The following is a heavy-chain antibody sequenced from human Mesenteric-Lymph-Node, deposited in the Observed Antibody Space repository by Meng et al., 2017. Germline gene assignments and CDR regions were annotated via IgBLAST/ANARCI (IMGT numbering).Heavy chain of an antibody. CDR2: IIPIFGTA. V-gene: IGHV1-69*01. CDR1: GGTFSSYA. Sequence: LGQSGAEVKKPGSPVKVSCKASGGTFSSYAISWVRQAPGQGLEWMGGIIPIFGTANYAQKFQGRVTITADESTSTAYMELSSLRSEDTAVYYCARSPVVVVAATNWFDPWGQGTLVTVSS. CDR3: ARSPVVVVAATNWFDP. D-gene: IGHD2-15*01. J-gene: IGHJ5*02.